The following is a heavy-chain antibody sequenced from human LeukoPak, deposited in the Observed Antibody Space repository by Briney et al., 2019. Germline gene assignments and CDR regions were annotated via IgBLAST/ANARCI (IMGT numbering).Heavy chain of an antibody. CDR3: AKERLYYYDSGGYYSDY. V-gene: IGHV3-23*01. J-gene: IGHJ4*02. CDR2: ISGSGGSK. D-gene: IGHD3-22*01. Sequence: GGSLRLSSAASGFTFRSYAMRWVRQAPRKGLEWVSGISGSGGSKYYEDSVMGRSTVSRDNSNNTVYLQMNSLRDEDTAVYDCAKERLYYYDSGGYYSDYWGQGTLVTVSS. CDR1: GFTFRSYA.